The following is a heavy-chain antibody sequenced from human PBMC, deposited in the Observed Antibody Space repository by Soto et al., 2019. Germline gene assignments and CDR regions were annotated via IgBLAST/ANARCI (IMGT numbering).Heavy chain of an antibody. Sequence: GGSLRLSCAVSGFNFINHAMNWVRQTPGKGLEWVSVSSGSGGGTYYADSVKGRFTVSRDKSTNTLYLQMNSLRAEDTAVYYCARSPYGDPDAFDFWGQGTMVTVSS. J-gene: IGHJ3*01. CDR2: SSGSGGGT. D-gene: IGHD2-21*02. V-gene: IGHV3-23*01. CDR1: GFNFINHA. CDR3: ARSPYGDPDAFDF.